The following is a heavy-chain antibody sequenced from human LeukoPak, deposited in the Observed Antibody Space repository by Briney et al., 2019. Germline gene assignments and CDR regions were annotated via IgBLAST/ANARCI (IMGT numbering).Heavy chain of an antibody. CDR3: ARDSHDFWSGYKPLDY. CDR2: ISWNSGSI. CDR1: GFTFDDYA. J-gene: IGHJ4*02. D-gene: IGHD3-3*01. Sequence: PGRSLRLSCAASGFTFDDYAMHWVRQAPGKGLEWVSGISWNSGSIGYADSVKGRFTISRDNAKNSLYLQMNSLRAEDTAVYYCARDSHDFWSGYKPLDYWGQGTLVTVSS. V-gene: IGHV3-9*01.